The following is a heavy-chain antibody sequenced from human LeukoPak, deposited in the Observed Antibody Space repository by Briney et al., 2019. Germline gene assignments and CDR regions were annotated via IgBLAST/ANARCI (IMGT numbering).Heavy chain of an antibody. CDR3: ARETNSGYVY. CDR1: GFTFSSYW. CDR2: INSDGSST. Sequence: GGSLRLSCAASGFTFSSYWMHWVRQAPGKRLVWVSRINSDGSSTSYADSVKGRFTISRDNAKNTLYLHMNSLRAEDTAVYYCARETNSGYVYWGQGTLVTVSS. V-gene: IGHV3-74*01. J-gene: IGHJ4*02. D-gene: IGHD5-12*01.